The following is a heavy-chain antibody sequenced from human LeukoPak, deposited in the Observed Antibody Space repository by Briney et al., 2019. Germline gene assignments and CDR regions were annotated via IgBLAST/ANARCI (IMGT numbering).Heavy chain of an antibody. CDR3: ARWNGPRALDL. CDR2: INSDTGAT. Sequence: ASVKVSCRASGYTFTTSYIHWVRQAPGEGLEWMGWINSDTGATNYTQKFQGRVSMTRDTSISTAFMELSRLKSDDTALYYCARWNGPRALDLWGQGTLVTVSS. J-gene: IGHJ5*02. D-gene: IGHD1-1*01. CDR1: GYTFTTSY. V-gene: IGHV1-2*02.